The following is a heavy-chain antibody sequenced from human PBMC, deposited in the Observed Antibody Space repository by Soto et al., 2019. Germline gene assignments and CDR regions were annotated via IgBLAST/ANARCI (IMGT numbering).Heavy chain of an antibody. V-gene: IGHV3-21*01. J-gene: IGHJ5*02. Sequence: EGQLEESGGGLVKPGGSLTLSCVGSGFTFSNYKMNWVRQAPGQGLEWVSSISGSSTYIYYADSVRGRFTISRDNAKNSVHLQMNSLRVEDTAVYFCAREELPPGTSFNSWFDPWGQGTLVTVSS. CDR1: GFTFSNYK. D-gene: IGHD1-1*01. CDR2: ISGSSTYI. CDR3: AREELPPGTSFNSWFDP.